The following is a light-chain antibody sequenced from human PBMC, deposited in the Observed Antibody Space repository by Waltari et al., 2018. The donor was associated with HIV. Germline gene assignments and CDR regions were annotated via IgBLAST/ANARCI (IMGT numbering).Light chain of an antibody. CDR2: DVS. Sequence: QSALTQPASVSGSPGQSITISCTGTSSDVGAYNFVSWYQQHPGKAPKLMIYDVSSRPSGVSGRFSGSKSGNTASRTISGLQAEDEADYYCGSYTSSSTLVFGGGTKLTVL. V-gene: IGLV2-14*03. J-gene: IGLJ3*02. CDR3: GSYTSSSTLV. CDR1: SSDVGAYNF.